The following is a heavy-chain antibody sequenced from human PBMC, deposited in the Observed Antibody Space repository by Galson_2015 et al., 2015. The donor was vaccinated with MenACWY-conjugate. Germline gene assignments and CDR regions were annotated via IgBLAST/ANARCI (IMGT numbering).Heavy chain of an antibody. V-gene: IGHV3-21*01. CDR1: GFTFSSYS. CDR2: ISSSSSYI. CDR3: GRRRDDGSGHHYIDY. D-gene: IGHD3-22*01. J-gene: IGHJ4*02. Sequence: SLRLSCAASGFTFSSYSMNWVRQAPGKGLEWVSSISSSSSYIYYADSVKGRFTISVDTSKNHFSLNLNSVTAADTAVFYCGRRRDDGSGHHYIDYWGQGTLVTVSS.